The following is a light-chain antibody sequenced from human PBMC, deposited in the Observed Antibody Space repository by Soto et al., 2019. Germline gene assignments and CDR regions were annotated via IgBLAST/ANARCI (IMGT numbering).Light chain of an antibody. CDR3: AAWDDSLSGQV. CDR1: SSNIGSNS. J-gene: IGLJ3*02. V-gene: IGLV1-47*01. CDR2: RNN. Sequence: QPVLTQPPSASGTPGQRVTISCSGSSSNIGSNSVYWYQQLPGTAPKLLISRNNQRPSGVPDRFSGSKSGTSASLAISGLRSEDEADYYCAAWDDSLSGQVFGGGTKLTVL.